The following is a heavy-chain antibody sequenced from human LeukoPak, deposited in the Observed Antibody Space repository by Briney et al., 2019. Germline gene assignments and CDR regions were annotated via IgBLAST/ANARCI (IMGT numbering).Heavy chain of an antibody. CDR1: GGSISSGDYY. V-gene: IGHV4-61*08. Sequence: SETLSLTCTVSGGSISSGDYYWSWIRQPPGKGLEWIVYIYYSGSTNYNPSLKSRVTMSVDTSKNQFSLKLSSVTAADTAVYYCARGAGYDSSGYYYFDYWGQGTLVTVSS. CDR3: ARGAGYDSSGYYYFDY. D-gene: IGHD3-22*01. CDR2: IYYSGST. J-gene: IGHJ4*02.